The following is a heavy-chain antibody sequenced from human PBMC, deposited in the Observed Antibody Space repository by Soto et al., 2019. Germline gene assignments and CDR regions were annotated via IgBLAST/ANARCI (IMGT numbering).Heavy chain of an antibody. CDR2: VSPNNGNT. CDR1: GSTFSSYD. V-gene: IGHV1-18*01. D-gene: IGHD3-3*01. Sequence: ASVKVSCKASGSTFSSYDISWVRQATGQGLEWMGWVSPNNGNTDYVQKLQGRVTMTTDTSTSTAYMELRSLRSDDTAVYYCARERDYDFWSGYYTNWFDPWGQGTLVTVSS. J-gene: IGHJ5*02. CDR3: ARERDYDFWSGYYTNWFDP.